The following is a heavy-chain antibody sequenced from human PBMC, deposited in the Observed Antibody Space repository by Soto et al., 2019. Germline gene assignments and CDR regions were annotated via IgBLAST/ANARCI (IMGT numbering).Heavy chain of an antibody. D-gene: IGHD2-2*01. Sequence: PSETLSLTCIVSGDSITNSSYYWGWIRQPPGKGLEWIGSIFYSGTTYYNPSLKSRVTISVDTSKNQFSLKLYSVTAADTALYYCARHPFITSHCCYEHWGQGTLVTVSS. V-gene: IGHV4-39*01. CDR3: ARHPFITSHCCYEH. J-gene: IGHJ4*02. CDR1: GDSITNSSYY. CDR2: IFYSGTT.